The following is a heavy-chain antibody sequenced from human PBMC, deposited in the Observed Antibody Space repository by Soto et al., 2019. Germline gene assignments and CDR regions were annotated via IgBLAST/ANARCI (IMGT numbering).Heavy chain of an antibody. J-gene: IGHJ6*02. CDR2: IYSGGST. V-gene: IGHV3-66*01. D-gene: IGHD2-15*01. CDR3: ARDRVYGSGGSCYGYYGMDV. CDR1: GFTVSSNY. Sequence: EVQLVESGGGLVQPGGSLRLSCAASGFTVSSNYMSWVRQAPGKGLEWVSVIYSGGSTYYADSVKGRFTISRDNSKNTLYLQMNSLRAEDTAVYYCARDRVYGSGGSCYGYYGMDVWGQGTTVTVSS.